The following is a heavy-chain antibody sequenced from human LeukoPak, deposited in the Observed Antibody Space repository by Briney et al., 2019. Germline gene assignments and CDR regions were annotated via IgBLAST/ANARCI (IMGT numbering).Heavy chain of an antibody. CDR1: GCTFSSYA. J-gene: IGHJ5*02. CDR3: AREIVVVPAATLNWFDP. V-gene: IGHV1-69*04. D-gene: IGHD2-2*01. CDR2: IIPIFGIA. Sequence: GASVKVSCKASGCTFSSYAISRVRQAPGQGLEWMGRIIPIFGIANYAQKFQGRVTITADKSTSTAYMELSSLRSEDTAVYYCAREIVVVPAATLNWFDPWGQGTLVTVSS.